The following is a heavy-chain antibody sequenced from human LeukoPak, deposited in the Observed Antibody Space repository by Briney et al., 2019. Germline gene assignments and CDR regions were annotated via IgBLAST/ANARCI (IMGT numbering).Heavy chain of an antibody. CDR2: VSGSGGST. CDR3: AKDYPLDY. J-gene: IGHJ4*02. CDR1: EFMFSSYS. V-gene: IGHV3-23*01. Sequence: GGSLRLSCAASEFMFSSYSMNWVRQAPGKGLEWVSAVSGSGGSTYYADSVKGRFTISRDNSKNTLYLQMNTLRAEDTAVYYCAKDYPLDYWGQGALVTVSS.